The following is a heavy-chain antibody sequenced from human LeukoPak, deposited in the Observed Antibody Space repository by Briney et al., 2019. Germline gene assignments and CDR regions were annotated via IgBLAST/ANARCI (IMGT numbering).Heavy chain of an antibody. Sequence: PGGSLRLSCAASGFTFSSYSMNWVRQAPGKGLEWVSSISSSSSYIYYADSVKGRFTISRDNAKNPLYLQMNSLRAEDTAVYYCARDFPDVYGDYVTIWGQGTLVTVSS. CDR3: ARDFPDVYGDYVTI. CDR2: ISSSSSYI. CDR1: GFTFSSYS. D-gene: IGHD4-17*01. V-gene: IGHV3-21*01. J-gene: IGHJ4*02.